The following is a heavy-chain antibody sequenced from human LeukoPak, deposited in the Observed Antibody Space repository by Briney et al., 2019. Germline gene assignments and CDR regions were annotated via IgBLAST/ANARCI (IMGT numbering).Heavy chain of an antibody. CDR1: GFTFSSYS. J-gene: IGHJ4*02. D-gene: IGHD6-25*01. V-gene: IGHV3-21*01. CDR2: ISSSSSYI. CDR3: AREKESGGGYYFDY. Sequence: PGGSLRLSCAASGFTFSSYSMNWVRQAPGKGLEWVSSISSSSSYIYYADSVKGRFTISRDNAKDSLYLQMNSLRAEDTAVYYCAREKESGGGYYFDYWGQGTLVTVSS.